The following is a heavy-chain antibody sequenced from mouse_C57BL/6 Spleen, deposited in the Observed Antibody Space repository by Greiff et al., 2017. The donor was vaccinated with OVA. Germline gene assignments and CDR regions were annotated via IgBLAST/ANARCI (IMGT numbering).Heavy chain of an antibody. CDR2: IYPGDGDT. D-gene: IGHD2-13*01. J-gene: IGHJ2*01. CDR3: ARGDPYYCDY. CDR1: GYAFSSYW. Sequence: VQLQQSGAELVKPGASVKISCKASGYAFSSYWMNWVKQRPGQGLEWIGQIYPGDGDTNYNGKSKGKATLTADKSSSTAYMQLSSLTSEDSAVYFCARGDPYYCDYWGQGTTLTVSS. V-gene: IGHV1-80*01.